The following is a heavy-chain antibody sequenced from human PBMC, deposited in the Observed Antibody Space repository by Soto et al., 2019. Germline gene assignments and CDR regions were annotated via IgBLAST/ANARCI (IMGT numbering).Heavy chain of an antibody. CDR1: GGSVNSYY. CDR3: ATTGGYSFGDMGVDP. V-gene: IGHV4-59*02. Sequence: VQLQESGPGLVKPSETLSLTCTVSGGSVNSYYWSWIRQPPGKGLEWIGYMYYRGATKYNPSLQSRVTISVDTSKNQFSLKLSSVTAADTAVYYGATTGGYSFGDMGVDPWGQGTLVTVSS. CDR2: MYYRGAT. D-gene: IGHD5-18*01. J-gene: IGHJ5*02.